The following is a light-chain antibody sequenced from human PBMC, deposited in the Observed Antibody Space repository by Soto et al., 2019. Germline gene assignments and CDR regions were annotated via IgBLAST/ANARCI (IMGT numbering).Light chain of an antibody. Sequence: QPVLTQSPSASASLGASVKLTCTLISGHSTYAIAWHQQQPEKGPRYLMKLNSDGSHSKGDGIPDRFSGSSSGAERHLTISSIQSEDEADYYCQTWGTAIHDVVFGGGTKLTVL. J-gene: IGLJ2*01. CDR3: QTWGTAIHDVV. CDR1: SGHSTYA. CDR2: LNSDGSH. V-gene: IGLV4-69*01.